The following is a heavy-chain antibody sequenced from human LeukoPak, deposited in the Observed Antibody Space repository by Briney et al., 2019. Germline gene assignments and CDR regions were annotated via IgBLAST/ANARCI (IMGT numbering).Heavy chain of an antibody. CDR2: IYYSGST. CDR3: ASAFSENDAFDI. CDR1: GGSISSGGYY. V-gene: IGHV4-31*03. J-gene: IGHJ3*02. Sequence: SETLSLTCTVSGGSISSGGYYWSWIRQHPGKGLEWIGYIYYSGSTYYNPSLKSRVTISVDTSKNQFSLKLSSVTAADTAEYYCASAFSENDAFDIWGQGTMVTVSS.